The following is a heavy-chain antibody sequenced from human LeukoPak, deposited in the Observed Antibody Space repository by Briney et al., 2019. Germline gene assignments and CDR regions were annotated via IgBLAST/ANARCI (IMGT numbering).Heavy chain of an antibody. CDR1: SGSIRGNTHN. J-gene: IGHJ3*02. V-gene: IGHV4-39*07. CDR3: VIFDSGSDGAFDI. D-gene: IGHD3-10*01. CDR2: FSFRGST. Sequence: SETLSLTCTLSSGSIRGNTHNWGWIRQSPGKGLEWIGSFSFRGSTYSGPSLKSRLVMSLDTSENQFSLKLSSVAAADTALYYCVIFDSGSDGAFDIWGQGTAVTVSS.